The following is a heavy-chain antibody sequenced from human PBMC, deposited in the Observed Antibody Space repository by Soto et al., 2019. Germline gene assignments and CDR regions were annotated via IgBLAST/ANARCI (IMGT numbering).Heavy chain of an antibody. J-gene: IGHJ4*02. D-gene: IGHD2-21*01. CDR1: GFTFSSYA. Sequence: SGGSLRLSCSASGFTFSSYAMHWVRQAPGKGLEYVSAISSNGGSTYYADSVKGRFTISRDNSKNTLYLQMSSLRAEDTAVYYCVEALFRQPRVIDYWGQGTLVTVSS. V-gene: IGHV3-64D*06. CDR3: VEALFRQPRVIDY. CDR2: ISSNGGST.